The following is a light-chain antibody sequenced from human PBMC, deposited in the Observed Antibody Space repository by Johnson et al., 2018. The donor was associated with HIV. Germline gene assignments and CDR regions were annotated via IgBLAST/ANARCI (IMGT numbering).Light chain of an antibody. J-gene: IGLJ1*01. CDR1: SSNIGNNY. CDR2: ENN. V-gene: IGLV1-51*02. CDR3: GTWDSSLGAYV. Sequence: QSILTQPPSVSAAPGQKVTISCSGSSSNIGNNYVSWYQQLPGTASKLLIYENNKRPTGIHDRFSGSKSGTSATLGLNGPQTGDEAYYFCGTWDSSLGAYVFGTGTKVTVL.